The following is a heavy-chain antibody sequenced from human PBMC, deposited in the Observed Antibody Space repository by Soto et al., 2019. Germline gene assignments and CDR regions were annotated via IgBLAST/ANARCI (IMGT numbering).Heavy chain of an antibody. CDR2: IHYSGST. Sequence: QVQLQESGPGLVKPSQTLSLTCTVSGDSIGTGGYYWDWIRQHPGKGPEWIGYIHYSGSTYYNPSLKSRLTISLDTSKNQFSLHLSSMTAADTSVYYCATNHDDISGRTPLLFDSWGQGTLVTVSS. CDR1: GDSIGTGGYY. CDR3: ATNHDDISGRTPLLFDS. J-gene: IGHJ4*02. D-gene: IGHD3-22*01. V-gene: IGHV4-31*03.